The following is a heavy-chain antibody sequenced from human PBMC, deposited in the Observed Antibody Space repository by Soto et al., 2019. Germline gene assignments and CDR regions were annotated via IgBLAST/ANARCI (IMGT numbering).Heavy chain of an antibody. CDR3: ARWFGEGTIDY. Sequence: PSETLSLTCTVSGGSISSYYWSWIRQPPGKGLEWIGYIYYSGSTNYNPSLKSRATISVDTSKNQFSLKLSSVTAADTAVYYCARWFGEGTIDYWGQGTLVTVSS. J-gene: IGHJ4*02. D-gene: IGHD3-10*01. V-gene: IGHV4-59*01. CDR2: IYYSGST. CDR1: GGSISSYY.